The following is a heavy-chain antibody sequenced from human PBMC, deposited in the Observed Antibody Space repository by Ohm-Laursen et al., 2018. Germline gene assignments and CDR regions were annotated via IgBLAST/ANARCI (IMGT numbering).Heavy chain of an antibody. CDR2: ISAYNGNT. V-gene: IGHV1-18*01. D-gene: IGHD1-7*01. CDR3: ARVGITGTTGTPH. Sequence: ATVKISCKVSGYTFTSYGISWVRQAPGQGLEWMGWISAYNGNTNYAQKLQGRVTMTTDTSTSTAYMELRSLRSDDTAVYYCARVGITGTTGTPHWGQGTLVTVSS. J-gene: IGHJ4*02. CDR1: GYTFTSYG.